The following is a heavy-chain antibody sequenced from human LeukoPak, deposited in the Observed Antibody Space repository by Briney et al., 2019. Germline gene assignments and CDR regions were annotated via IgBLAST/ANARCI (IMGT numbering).Heavy chain of an antibody. V-gene: IGHV2-70*11. D-gene: IGHD3-22*01. CDR2: IDWDDDK. CDR3: ARIRSANSSGYVFDY. J-gene: IGHJ4*02. CDR1: GFSLSTSGMC. Sequence: SGPTLVKPTQTLTLTCTFSGFSLSTSGMCVSWIRQPPGKALECLARIDWDDDKYYSTSLKTRLTISKDTSKNQVVLTMTNMDPVDTATYYCARIRSANSSGYVFDYWGQGTLVTVSS.